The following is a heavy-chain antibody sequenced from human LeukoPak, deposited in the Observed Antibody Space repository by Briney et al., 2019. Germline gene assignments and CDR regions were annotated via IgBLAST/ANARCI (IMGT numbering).Heavy chain of an antibody. V-gene: IGHV1-69*01. CDR3: ARAYSGYDFFDY. J-gene: IGHJ4*02. Sequence: SVKVSCKASGGTFSRYAISWVRQAPGQGLEWMGGIIPIFGTANYAQKLQGRVTITADESTSTAYMEVSSLRSEDTAVYYCARAYSGYDFFDYWGQGILVTVSS. CDR2: IIPIFGTA. D-gene: IGHD5-12*01. CDR1: GGTFSRYA.